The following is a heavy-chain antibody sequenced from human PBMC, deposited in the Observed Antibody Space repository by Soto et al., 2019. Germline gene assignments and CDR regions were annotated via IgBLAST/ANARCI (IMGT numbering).Heavy chain of an antibody. Sequence: KVXHKACGYTFTGYFIRRVRQARAQGLEWMGWISAYNGNTNYAQKLQGRLTMTTDTSRTTDNMERRSLRSDDTAVYYCAGDGIKGDYCYHYGMDVWGQGTTVTVSS. V-gene: IGHV1-18*04. CDR2: ISAYNGNT. J-gene: IGHJ6*02. CDR1: GYTFTGYF. CDR3: AGDGIKGDYCYHYGMDV. D-gene: IGHD1-1*01.